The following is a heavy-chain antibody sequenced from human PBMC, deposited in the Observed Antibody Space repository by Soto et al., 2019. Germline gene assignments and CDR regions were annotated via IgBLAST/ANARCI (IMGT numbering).Heavy chain of an antibody. D-gene: IGHD2-15*01. CDR2: FDPEDGET. CDR3: ATSGLYCSGGSCYFPLSFFDY. CDR1: GYTLTELS. V-gene: IGHV1-24*01. J-gene: IGHJ4*02. Sequence: GASVKVSCKVSGYTLTELSMHWVRQAPGKGLEWMGGFDPEDGETIYAQKFQGRVTMTEDTSTDTAYMELSSLRSEDTAVYYCATSGLYCSGGSCYFPLSFFDYWGQGTLVTVSS.